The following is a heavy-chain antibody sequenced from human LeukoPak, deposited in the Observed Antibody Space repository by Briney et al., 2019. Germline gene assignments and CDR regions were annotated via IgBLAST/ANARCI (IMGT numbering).Heavy chain of an antibody. CDR1: GFTFSSYS. CDR2: ITYSGEYT. V-gene: IGHV3-23*01. D-gene: IGHD6-25*01. Sequence: PGGSLRLSCAASGFTFSSYSMSWVRQAPGKGLEWVSAITYSGEYTDYADSVKGRFTISRDNSKNTLDLQMSRLRADDTAVYFCAKRSSGTSGYFDSWGQGPLVTVSS. CDR3: AKRSSGTSGYFDS. J-gene: IGHJ4*02.